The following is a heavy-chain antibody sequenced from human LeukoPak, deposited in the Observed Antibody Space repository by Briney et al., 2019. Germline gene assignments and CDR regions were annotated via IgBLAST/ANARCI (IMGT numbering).Heavy chain of an antibody. J-gene: IGHJ4*02. CDR3: ARRWEHTPGGFY. CDR1: GYTFTNYW. CDR2: IYPGDSDT. V-gene: IGHV5-51*01. Sequence: GESLKISCKGSGYTFTNYWIGWVLQMPGKGLEWMVIIYPGDSDTTYSPSFQGQVSISADKSISTAYLQWSSLKASDSAMYYCARRWEHTPGGFYWGQGTLVTVSS. D-gene: IGHD1-26*01.